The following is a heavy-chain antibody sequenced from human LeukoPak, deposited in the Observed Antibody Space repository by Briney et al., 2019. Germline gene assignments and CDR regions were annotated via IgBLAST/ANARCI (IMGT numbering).Heavy chain of an antibody. CDR1: GYTFTGYY. CDR2: INPNSGGT. D-gene: IGHD5-24*01. CDR3: ARGPGDGYNYYFDY. V-gene: IGHV1-2*06. Sequence: VSVKVSCKASGYTFTGYYMHWVRQAPGQGLEWMGRINPNSGGTNYAQKFQGRVTMTRDTSISTAYMELSRLRSDDTAVYYCARGPGDGYNYYFDYWGQGTLVTVSS. J-gene: IGHJ4*02.